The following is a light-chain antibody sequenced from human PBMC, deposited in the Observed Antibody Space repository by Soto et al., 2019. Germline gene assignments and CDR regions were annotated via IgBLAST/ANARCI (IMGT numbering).Light chain of an antibody. Sequence: AIQLTQSPSSLSASVGDRVTISCRASQGIGNDLAWYQQKPGKAPRPLIFAASNLQSGVPSRFSGSGSGTDFTLTIGRLQSEDFAVYYCKQYKEWPPFTFGQGTRLEIK. V-gene: IGKV1-6*01. CDR1: QGIGND. CDR2: AAS. J-gene: IGKJ5*01. CDR3: KQYKEWPPFT.